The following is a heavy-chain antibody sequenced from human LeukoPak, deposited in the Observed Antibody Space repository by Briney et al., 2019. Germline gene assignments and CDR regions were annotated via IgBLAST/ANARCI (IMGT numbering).Heavy chain of an antibody. CDR3: ARELHPGSSSTNRFAP. D-gene: IGHD6-13*01. Sequence: GGSLRLSCAASGFTFSGYWMSWVRQAPGKGLEWVANIKQDGSEKYYVDSVKGRFTISRDNAKNSLYLQMNSLRAEDTAVYYCARELHPGSSSTNRFAPWGQGTLVTVSS. V-gene: IGHV3-7*01. J-gene: IGHJ5*02. CDR2: IKQDGSEK. CDR1: GFTFSGYW.